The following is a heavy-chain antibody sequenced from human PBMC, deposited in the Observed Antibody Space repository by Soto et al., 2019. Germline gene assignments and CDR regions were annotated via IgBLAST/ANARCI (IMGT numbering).Heavy chain of an antibody. D-gene: IGHD5-12*01. V-gene: IGHV3-73*01. CDR1: GFTFSGFE. J-gene: IGHJ6*02. Sequence: PGGSLRLSCAASGFTFSGFEMQWVRQASGKGLEWVGRMRSKANSYATAYGASVKGRFTVSRDDSKNTVYLQMNSLQTEDTAINYCTRYLFHYPVDYGMDVWGQGTLVTVSS. CDR3: TRYLFHYPVDYGMDV. CDR2: MRSKANSYAT.